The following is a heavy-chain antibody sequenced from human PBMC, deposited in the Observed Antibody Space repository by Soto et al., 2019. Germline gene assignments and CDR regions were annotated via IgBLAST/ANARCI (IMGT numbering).Heavy chain of an antibody. CDR2: IYHSGST. D-gene: IGHD1-1*01. CDR1: GGSISSSNW. V-gene: IGHV4-4*02. CDR3: AGPTGTGYFIFDY. Sequence: LSLTCAVSGGSISSSNWWSWVRQPPGKGLEWIGEIYHSGSTNYNPSLKSRVTISVDKSKNQFSLKLSSVTAADTAVYYCAGPTGTGYFIFDYWGQGTLVTVSS. J-gene: IGHJ4*02.